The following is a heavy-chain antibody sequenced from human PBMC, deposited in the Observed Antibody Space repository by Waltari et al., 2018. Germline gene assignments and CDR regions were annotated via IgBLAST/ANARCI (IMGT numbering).Heavy chain of an antibody. D-gene: IGHD2-15*01. CDR1: GGSISSSNW. CDR2: IYHSGST. CDR3: ARDIVVVVAAGEDYYYYYYGMDV. J-gene: IGHJ6*02. Sequence: QVQLQESGPGLVKPSGTLSLTCAVSGGSISSSNWWSWVRQPPGKGLEWIGEIYHSGSTNYNPSLKSRVTISVDKSKNQFSLKLSSVTAADTAVYYCARDIVVVVAAGEDYYYYYYGMDVWGQGTTVTVSS. V-gene: IGHV4-4*02.